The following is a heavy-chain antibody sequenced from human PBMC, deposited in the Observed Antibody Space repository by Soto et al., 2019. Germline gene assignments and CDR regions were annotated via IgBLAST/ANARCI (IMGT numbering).Heavy chain of an antibody. Sequence: QVQLVQSGAEVKKPGASVKVSCKASGYTFTSYDINWVRQATGQGLEWMGWMNPNSGNTAYAQKFQGRDTMTRNTSISTAYMEMNSLRYEDTAVYDCAREGGYSYVFGYWGQGNLVTVSS. D-gene: IGHD5-18*01. V-gene: IGHV1-8*01. J-gene: IGHJ4*02. CDR2: MNPNSGNT. CDR3: AREGGYSYVFGY. CDR1: GYTFTSYD.